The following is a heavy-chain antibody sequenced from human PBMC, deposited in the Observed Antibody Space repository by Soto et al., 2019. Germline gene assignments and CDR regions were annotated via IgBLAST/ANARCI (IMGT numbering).Heavy chain of an antibody. CDR2: IKSKTGGGTT. V-gene: IGHV3-15*01. D-gene: IGHD2-15*01. CDR3: TTDPLGYCSGGSCYSPYYYYGMDV. J-gene: IGHJ6*02. CDR1: GFTFSNAW. Sequence: GGSLRLSCAASGFTFSNAWMSWVRQAPGKGLEWVGRIKSKTGGGTTDYAAPVKGRFTISRDDSKNTLYLQMNSLKTEDTAVYYCTTDPLGYCSGGSCYSPYYYYGMDVWGQGTTVTVSS.